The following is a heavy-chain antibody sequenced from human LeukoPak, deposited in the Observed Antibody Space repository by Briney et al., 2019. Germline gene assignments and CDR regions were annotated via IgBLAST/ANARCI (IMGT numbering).Heavy chain of an antibody. CDR2: IYYSVST. V-gene: IGHV4-59*01. J-gene: IGHJ3*02. D-gene: IGHD3-22*01. CDR1: GGSISSYY. Sequence: PSETLSLTCTVSGGSISSYYWSWIRQPPGKGLEWIGYIYYSVSTNYNPSLKSRVTISVDTSKNQFSLKLSSVTAADTAVYYCARARYYYDSSGYYPEAFDIWGQGTMVTVSS. CDR3: ARARYYYDSSGYYPEAFDI.